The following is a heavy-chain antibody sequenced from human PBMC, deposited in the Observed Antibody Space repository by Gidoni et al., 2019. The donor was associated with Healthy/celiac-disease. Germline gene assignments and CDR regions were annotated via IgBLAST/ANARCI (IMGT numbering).Heavy chain of an antibody. Sequence: APGKGLEWVSVIYSGGSTYYADSVKGRFTISRDNSKNTLYLQMNSLRAEDTAVYYCARVLWFGDSNWGQGTLVTVSS. D-gene: IGHD3-10*01. V-gene: IGHV3-53*01. CDR2: IYSGGST. J-gene: IGHJ4*02. CDR3: ARVLWFGDSN.